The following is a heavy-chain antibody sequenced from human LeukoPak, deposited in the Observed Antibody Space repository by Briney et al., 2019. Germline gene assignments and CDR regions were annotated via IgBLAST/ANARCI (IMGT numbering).Heavy chain of an antibody. CDR2: ISGSSDYI. J-gene: IGHJ4*02. CDR3: ASDLPAATS. V-gene: IGHV3-21*01. CDR1: GFTFSGYS. Sequence: GGSLRLSCVASGFTFSGYSMNWVRQAPGKGLEWVSSISGSSDYIFYADLAKGRFTISRDNAKNSLYLQMNSLRAEDTAVYYCASDLPAATSWGQGTLVTVSS. D-gene: IGHD2-2*01.